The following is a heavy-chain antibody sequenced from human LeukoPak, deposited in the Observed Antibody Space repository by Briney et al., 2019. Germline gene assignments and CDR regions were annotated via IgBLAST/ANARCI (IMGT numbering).Heavy chain of an antibody. Sequence: SETLPLTCTVSGGSISSSSYYWGWIRQPAGKGLEWIGSVSYSGSTYYNPSLKSRVTISVDTSKNQFSLKLSSVTAADTAVYYCASTSTWYGSGIDNWGQGTLVTVSS. J-gene: IGHJ4*02. CDR1: GGSISSSSYY. CDR2: VSYSGST. V-gene: IGHV4-39*01. CDR3: ASTSTWYGSGIDN. D-gene: IGHD6-13*01.